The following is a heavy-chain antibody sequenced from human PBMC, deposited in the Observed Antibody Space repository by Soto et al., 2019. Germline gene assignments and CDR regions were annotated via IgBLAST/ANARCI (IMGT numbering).Heavy chain of an antibody. CDR2: IIPVFGTP. J-gene: IGHJ3*02. CDR1: RGSFSSYG. Sequence: QMQVVQSGAELKKPGSSVKVSCKASRGSFSSYGIVWVRQDPGQGLEWMGRIIPVFGTPNYAQRFQGRVTMSVDASRTTAYMELSGLRSEDTALYYCATAGSRDINRGAFDSWGQGTMVIVSS. D-gene: IGHD1-26*01. CDR3: ATAGSRDINRGAFDS. V-gene: IGHV1-69*18.